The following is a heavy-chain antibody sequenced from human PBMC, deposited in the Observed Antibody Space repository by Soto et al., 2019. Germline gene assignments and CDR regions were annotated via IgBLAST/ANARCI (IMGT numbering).Heavy chain of an antibody. CDR2: VNWNGGST. Sequence: EVQLVESGGGVLRPGGSLRLSCAASGFAFDDYGMSWARQAPGKGLEWVSGVNWNGGSTGYADSVKGRFTISRDNAKNSLYLQMNSLRAEDTAFYYCVRGASLNFDYWGQGTLVTVSS. D-gene: IGHD1-26*01. V-gene: IGHV3-20*04. CDR1: GFAFDDYG. CDR3: VRGASLNFDY. J-gene: IGHJ4*02.